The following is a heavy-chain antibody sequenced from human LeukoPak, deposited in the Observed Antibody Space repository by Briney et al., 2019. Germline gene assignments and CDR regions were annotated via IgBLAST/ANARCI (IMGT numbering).Heavy chain of an antibody. CDR3: AGVGCSSTSCYGGSDY. J-gene: IGHJ4*02. CDR1: GGTLSSYA. Sequence: SVKVSCKASGGTLSSYAISWVRQAPGQGLEWMGGITPIFGTANYAQKFQGRVTITADESTSTAYMELSSLRSEDTAVYYCAGVGCSSTSCYGGSDYWGQGTLVTVSS. V-gene: IGHV1-69*01. D-gene: IGHD2-2*01. CDR2: ITPIFGTA.